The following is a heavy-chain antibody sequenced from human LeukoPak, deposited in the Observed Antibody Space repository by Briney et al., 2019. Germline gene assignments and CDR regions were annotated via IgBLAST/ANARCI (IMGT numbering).Heavy chain of an antibody. CDR3: AKDSRTGSPRAFDS. CDR1: GFTFSSYA. V-gene: IGHV3-23*01. J-gene: IGHJ4*02. CDR2: ISTGGST. D-gene: IGHD1-26*01. Sequence: GGSLRPSCAASGFTFSSYAMAWVRQAPGKGLEWVSTISTGGSTYHADSVKGRFIISRDNSKNTLYLQMNSLRAEDTAVYSCAKDSRTGSPRAFDSWGQGTLVIVSS.